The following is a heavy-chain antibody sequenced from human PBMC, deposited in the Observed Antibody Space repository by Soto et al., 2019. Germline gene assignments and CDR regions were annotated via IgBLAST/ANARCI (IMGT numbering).Heavy chain of an antibody. Sequence: PSETLSLTCTVSGGSISSYYWSWIRQPPGKGLEWIGYIYYSGSTNYNPSLKSRVTISVDRSKNQFTLKLISVTVADTAVYYCATSYGNAWYTDRGQGTQVTGSS. J-gene: IGHJ4*02. CDR2: IYYSGST. D-gene: IGHD6-13*01. CDR3: ATSYGNAWYTD. CDR1: GGSISSYY. V-gene: IGHV4-59*01.